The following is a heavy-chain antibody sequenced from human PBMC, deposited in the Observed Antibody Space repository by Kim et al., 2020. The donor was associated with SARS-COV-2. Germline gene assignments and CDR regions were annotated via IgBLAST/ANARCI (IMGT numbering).Heavy chain of an antibody. CDR2: IKQDGSEK. CDR1: GFTFSSYW. J-gene: IGHJ6*02. CDR3: ARDDDVAAHPYYYYGMDV. D-gene: IGHD6-6*01. Sequence: GGSLRLSCAASGFTFSSYWMSWVRQAPGKGLEWVANIKQDGSEKYYVDSVKGRFTISRDNAKNSLYLQMNSLRAEDTAVYYCARDDDVAAHPYYYYGMDVWGQGTTVTVSS. V-gene: IGHV3-7*03.